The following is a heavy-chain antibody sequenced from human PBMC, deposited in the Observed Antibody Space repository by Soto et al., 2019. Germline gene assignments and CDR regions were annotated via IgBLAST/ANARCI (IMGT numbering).Heavy chain of an antibody. CDR3: VRLIGNSWLDF. CDR2: TYYRSRWYN. Sequence: SQTLSLTCVISGDSVSSNSVVWNWIRHSPSRGLEWLGRTYYRSRWYNDYAESVKSRIIINPDTSKNQFSLHLNSVTPEDTAVYYCVRLIGNSWLDFWGQGTLVTVSS. V-gene: IGHV6-1*01. J-gene: IGHJ5*01. D-gene: IGHD1-26*01. CDR1: GDSVSSNSVV.